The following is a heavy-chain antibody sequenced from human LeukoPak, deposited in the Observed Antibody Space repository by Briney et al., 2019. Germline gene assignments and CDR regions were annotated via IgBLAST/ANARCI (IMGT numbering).Heavy chain of an antibody. CDR1: GYTFTGYY. Sequence: ASVKVSCKASGYTFTGYYMHWVRQAPGQGLEWMGRINPNSGGTNYAQKFQGRVTMTRDTSISTAYMELSSLRSEDTAVYYCARVNYDYVWGSYRPFDYWGLGTLVTVSS. J-gene: IGHJ4*02. V-gene: IGHV1-2*06. D-gene: IGHD3-16*02. CDR3: ARVNYDYVWGSYRPFDY. CDR2: INPNSGGT.